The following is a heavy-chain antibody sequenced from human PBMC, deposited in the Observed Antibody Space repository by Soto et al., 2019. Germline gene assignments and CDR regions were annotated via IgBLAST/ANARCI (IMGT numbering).Heavy chain of an antibody. V-gene: IGHV4-31*03. Sequence: QVQLQESGPGLVKPSQTLSLTCTVSGGSISSGGYYWSWIRQHPGKGLEWIGYIYYSGSTYYNPSLKSRVTITVDTSKNQFSLKLSSVTAADTAVYYCAREGARGSGWFDPWGQGTLVTVSS. J-gene: IGHJ5*02. CDR3: AREGARGSGWFDP. D-gene: IGHD3-10*01. CDR1: GGSISSGGYY. CDR2: IYYSGST.